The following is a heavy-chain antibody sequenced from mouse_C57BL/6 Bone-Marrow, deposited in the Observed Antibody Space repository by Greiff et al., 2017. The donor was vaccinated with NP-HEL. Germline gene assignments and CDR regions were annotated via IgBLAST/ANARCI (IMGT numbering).Heavy chain of an antibody. J-gene: IGHJ4*01. Sequence: QVQLQQPGAELVKPGASVKVSCKASGYTFTSYWMHWVKQRPGQGLEWIGRIHPSDSDTNYNQKFKGKATLTVDKSSSTAYTQLSSLTSEDSAVYYCAMGDPHYYAMDYWGQGTSVTVSS. CDR2: IHPSDSDT. V-gene: IGHV1-74*01. CDR1: GYTFTSYW. CDR3: AMGDPHYYAMDY.